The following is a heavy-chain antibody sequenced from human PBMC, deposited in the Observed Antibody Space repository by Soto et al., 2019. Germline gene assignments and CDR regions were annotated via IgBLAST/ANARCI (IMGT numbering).Heavy chain of an antibody. CDR3: ARGLTSGDY. CDR2: INPNGGST. Sequence: QVQLVQSGAEVKNPGASVKLSCKASGYTFTSFYIHWVRQAPGQGLEWMAIINPNGGSTNYAPNLQGRVTLTRDTSTNTGYIELSSLGSEDTAAYYCARGLTSGDYWGQGTLVTVSS. CDR1: GYTFTSFY. V-gene: IGHV1-46*01. D-gene: IGHD7-27*01. J-gene: IGHJ4*02.